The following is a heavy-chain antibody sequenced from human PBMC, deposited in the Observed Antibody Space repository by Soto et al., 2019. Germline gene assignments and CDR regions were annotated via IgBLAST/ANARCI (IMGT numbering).Heavy chain of an antibody. V-gene: IGHV3-30-3*01. CDR3: ARSGTAAYYGMDV. CDR1: GFTFSSYA. CDR2: ISYDGSNK. Sequence: GGSLRLSCAASGFTFSSYAMHWVRQAPGKGLEWVAVISYDGSNKYYADSVKGRFTISRDNSKNTLYLQMNSLRAEDTAVYYCARSGTAAYYGMDVWGQGTTVTVSS. D-gene: IGHD2-21*02. J-gene: IGHJ6*02.